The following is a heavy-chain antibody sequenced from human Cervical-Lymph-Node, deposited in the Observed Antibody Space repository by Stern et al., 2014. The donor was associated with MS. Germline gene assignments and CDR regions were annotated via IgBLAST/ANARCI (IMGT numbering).Heavy chain of an antibody. V-gene: IGHV2-5*02. Sequence: QVTLKESGPALVKPTQTLTLTCTFSGFSLSTSGLGVGWIRQPPAEALEWLAYIYWDDQKRYSPSLKSRLTITKDTSKNQVVLALTNVDPVDTATYYCAHRTAGPFDYWGQGTLVTVSS. J-gene: IGHJ4*02. CDR2: IYWDDQK. CDR3: AHRTAGPFDY. CDR1: GFSLSTSGLG.